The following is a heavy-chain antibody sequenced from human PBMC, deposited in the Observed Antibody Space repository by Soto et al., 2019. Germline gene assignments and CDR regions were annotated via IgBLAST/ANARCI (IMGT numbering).Heavy chain of an antibody. CDR1: GYTFSDYG. J-gene: IGHJ4*02. CDR2: ISGDNAKT. D-gene: IGHD3-10*01. Sequence: QVQLVQSGAEVKETGASVKVSCKASGYTFSDYGISWLRQAPGQGLEWMGWISGDNAKTRYAQKFQGRVTMTTDTSTNTAYMELGALRSDDTAVFYCARGARPITESEDAYTPCDFWGQGTLVTVAS. CDR3: ARGARPITESEDAYTPCDF. V-gene: IGHV1-18*01.